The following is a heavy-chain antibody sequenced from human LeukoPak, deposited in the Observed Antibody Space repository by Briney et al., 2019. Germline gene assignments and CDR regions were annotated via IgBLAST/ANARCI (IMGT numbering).Heavy chain of an antibody. D-gene: IGHD2-15*01. CDR2: ISGSGGST. CDR3: ARDAGYYCSGGSCYRPWFDP. J-gene: IGHJ5*02. V-gene: IGHV3-23*01. Sequence: GGSLRLSCAASGFTFSSYAMSWVRQAPGKGLEWVSAISGSGGSTYYADPVKGRFTISRDNSKNTLYLQMNSLRAEDTAVYYCARDAGYYCSGGSCYRPWFDPWGQGTLVTVSS. CDR1: GFTFSSYA.